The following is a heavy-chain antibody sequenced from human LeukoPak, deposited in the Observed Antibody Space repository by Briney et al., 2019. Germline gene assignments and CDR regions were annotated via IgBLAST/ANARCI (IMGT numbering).Heavy chain of an antibody. CDR3: ARKGNISWYSP. CDR2: IYHSGST. D-gene: IGHD6-13*01. J-gene: IGHJ5*02. Sequence: PSQTLSLTCTVSGGSISSGGYYWSWIRQPPGKGLEWIGYIYHSGSTYYNPSLKSRVTISVDRSKNQFSLKLTSVTAADTAVYHCARKGNISWYSPWGQGTLVTVSS. CDR1: GGSISSGGYY. V-gene: IGHV4-30-2*01.